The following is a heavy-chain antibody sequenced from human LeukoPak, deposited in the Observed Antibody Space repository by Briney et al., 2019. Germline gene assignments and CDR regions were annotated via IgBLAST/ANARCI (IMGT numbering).Heavy chain of an antibody. CDR3: ARAQGSRYSYDMSHGMDV. D-gene: IGHD5-18*01. Sequence: PGRSLRLSCAASGFTFSSYGMHWDRQAPGKGLEWVAVIWYDGSNKYYADSVKGRFTISRDNSKNTLYLQMNSLRAEDTAVYYCARAQGSRYSYDMSHGMDVWGQGTTVTVSS. CDR2: IWYDGSNK. V-gene: IGHV3-33*01. CDR1: GFTFSSYG. J-gene: IGHJ6*02.